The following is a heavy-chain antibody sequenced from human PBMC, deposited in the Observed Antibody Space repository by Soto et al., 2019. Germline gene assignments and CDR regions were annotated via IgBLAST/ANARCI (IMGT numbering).Heavy chain of an antibody. Sequence: SLRLSCAASGFTFSSYSMNWVRQAPGKGLEWVSYISTSSGTIYYADSVKGRFTISRDNAKNSLYLQLNSLRAEDTAVYYCARDQGTAMVDTSAFDIWGQGTMVTVSS. D-gene: IGHD5-18*01. CDR3: ARDQGTAMVDTSAFDI. V-gene: IGHV3-48*01. CDR1: GFTFSSYS. J-gene: IGHJ3*02. CDR2: ISTSSGTI.